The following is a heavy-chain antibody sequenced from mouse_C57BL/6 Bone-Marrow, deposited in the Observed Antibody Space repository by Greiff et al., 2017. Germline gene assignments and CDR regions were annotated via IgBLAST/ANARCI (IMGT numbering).Heavy chain of an antibody. CDR1: GYTFTDYY. CDR3: ARGENCYYAMDY. V-gene: IGHV1-76*01. Sequence: QVQLQQSGAELVRPGASVKLSCKASGYTFTDYYINWVKQRPGQGLEWIARIYPGSGNTYYNEKFKGKATLTAEKSSSTAYMQLSSLTSEDSAVYFCARGENCYYAMDYWGQGTSVTVSS. D-gene: IGHD4-1*01. CDR2: IYPGSGNT. J-gene: IGHJ4*01.